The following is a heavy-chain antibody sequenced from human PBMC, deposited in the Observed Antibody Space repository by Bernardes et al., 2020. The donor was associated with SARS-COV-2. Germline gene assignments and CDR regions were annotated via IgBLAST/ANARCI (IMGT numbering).Heavy chain of an antibody. V-gene: IGHV1-69*13. CDR1: GGTFSSYA. J-gene: IGHJ6*02. CDR3: ARDDRITTIFGVVIPMDV. CDR2: IIPIFGTA. Sequence: SVKVSCKASGGTFSSYAISWVRQAPGQGLEWMGGIIPIFGTANYAQKFQGRVTITADESTSTAYMELSSLRSEDTAVYYCARDDRITTIFGVVIPMDVWGQGTTVTVSS. D-gene: IGHD3-3*01.